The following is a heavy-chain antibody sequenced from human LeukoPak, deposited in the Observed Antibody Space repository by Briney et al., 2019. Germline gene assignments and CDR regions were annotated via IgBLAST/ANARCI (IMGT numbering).Heavy chain of an antibody. J-gene: IGHJ4*02. CDR2: INSISETI. CDR1: GFTFSTYA. V-gene: IGHV3-48*02. CDR3: ARDHAASGSFYDY. Sequence: GGSLRLSCVASGFTFSTYAMNWVRQAPGRGLEWVSYINSISETIYYADSVKGRFTISRGNAKNSLYLQMNSLRDEDTAVYYCARDHAASGSFYDYWGQGTLVTVSS. D-gene: IGHD3-10*01.